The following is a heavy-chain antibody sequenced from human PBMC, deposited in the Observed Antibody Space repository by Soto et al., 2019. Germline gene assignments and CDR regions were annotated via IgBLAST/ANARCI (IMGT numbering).Heavy chain of an antibody. J-gene: IGHJ5*02. Sequence: QITLKESGPTLAKPTQTPSLTCTVSGFSLATVGEGVGWVRQPPGKALEWLALIYWNDEKRFSPSPESRLTITKETSNNQVVLTMTNMQSVDTATYCFMQRGPWRSNRQVLFDPWGLGALVSVS. CDR3: MQRGPWRSNRQVLFDP. D-gene: IGHD3-16*02. CDR1: GFSLATVGEG. V-gene: IGHV2-5*01. CDR2: IYWNDEK.